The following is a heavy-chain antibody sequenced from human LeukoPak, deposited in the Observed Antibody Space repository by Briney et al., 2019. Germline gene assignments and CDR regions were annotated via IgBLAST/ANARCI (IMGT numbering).Heavy chain of an antibody. J-gene: IGHJ2*01. V-gene: IGHV4-59*08. CDR2: IYYSGST. Sequence: SETLSLTCTVSSGSMNNHYWSWIRQPPGKGLEWVGYIYYSGSTNYNPSLKSRVTISVDTSKNQFSLSLHSVPAADTAVYFCARYILTVTGYWYFDLWGRGTLVTVSS. CDR1: SGSMNNHY. CDR3: ARYILTVTGYWYFDL. D-gene: IGHD3-9*01.